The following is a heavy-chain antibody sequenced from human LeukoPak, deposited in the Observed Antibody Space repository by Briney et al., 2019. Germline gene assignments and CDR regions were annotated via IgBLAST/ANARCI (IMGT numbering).Heavy chain of an antibody. CDR1: GFTFSSYA. Sequence: GGSLRLSCAASGFTFSSYAITWVRQAPGKGLEWVSGTSGRGGRTYYAGSVKGRFTISRDNSKNTLYLQMNSLRAEDTAVYYCAKVYYDFWSGYGASWSYYMDAWGKGTTVTVSS. J-gene: IGHJ6*03. CDR3: AKVYYDFWSGYGASWSYYMDA. CDR2: TSGRGGRT. D-gene: IGHD3-3*01. V-gene: IGHV3-23*01.